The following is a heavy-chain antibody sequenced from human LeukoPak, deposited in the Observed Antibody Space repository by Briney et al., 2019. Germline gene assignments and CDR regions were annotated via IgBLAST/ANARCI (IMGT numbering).Heavy chain of an antibody. V-gene: IGHV1-18*01. D-gene: IGHD2-21*02. CDR2: IGSYNGNT. J-gene: IGHJ4*02. CDR3: ARAGAEVTSHFDS. CDR1: GYTFTRYG. Sequence: ASVKVSCKASGYTFTRYGVSWVRQAPGRGLEWVGWIGSYNGNTNYAQRLQDRITVTTDTSASTAYMELSSLRSDDTAMYYCARAGAEVTSHFDSWGQGTLVTVSS.